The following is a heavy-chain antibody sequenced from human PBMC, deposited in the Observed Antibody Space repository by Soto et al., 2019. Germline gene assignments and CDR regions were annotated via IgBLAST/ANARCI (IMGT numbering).Heavy chain of an antibody. CDR3: ARDHATYYYDSSGYYPTRYFDL. Sequence: SVKVSCKASGGTFSSYAISWVRQAPGQGLEWMGGIIPIFGTANYAQKFQGRVTITRDTSASTAYMELSSLRSEDTAVYYCARDHATYYYDSSGYYPTRYFDLWGRGTLVTVSS. J-gene: IGHJ2*01. V-gene: IGHV1-69*05. CDR2: IIPIFGTA. CDR1: GGTFSSYA. D-gene: IGHD3-22*01.